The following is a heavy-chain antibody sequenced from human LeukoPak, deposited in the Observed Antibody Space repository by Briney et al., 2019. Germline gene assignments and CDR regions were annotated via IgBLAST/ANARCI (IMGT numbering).Heavy chain of an antibody. J-gene: IGHJ4*02. CDR2: ISVNGETA. CDR3: AQGYSSGWYPY. V-gene: IGHV3-23*01. CDR1: GFSVSSFG. D-gene: IGHD6-19*01. Sequence: GGSLRLSCAVSGFSVSSFGMSWVRQAPGKGLEWISAISVNGETAYYADSVKGRFIISRDNSKSTLYLQLSSLRAEDTAVYYCAQGYSSGWYPYWGQGSLVSVSS.